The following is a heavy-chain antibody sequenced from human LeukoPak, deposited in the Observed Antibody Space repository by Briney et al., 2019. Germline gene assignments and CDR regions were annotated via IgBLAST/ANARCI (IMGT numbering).Heavy chain of an antibody. CDR1: GDSISRSTYY. D-gene: IGHD6-25*01. J-gene: IGHJ4*02. CDR3: ARSSGTGTFSY. Sequence: PSETLSLTCTVSGDSISRSTYYWAWIRQPPGKGLEWIGSVYYGRSPYFNPSLESRATISVDTTKNHFSLKMSSVTAADTAVYYCARSSGTGTFSYWGQGTLVTVSS. CDR2: VYYGRSP. V-gene: IGHV4-39*02.